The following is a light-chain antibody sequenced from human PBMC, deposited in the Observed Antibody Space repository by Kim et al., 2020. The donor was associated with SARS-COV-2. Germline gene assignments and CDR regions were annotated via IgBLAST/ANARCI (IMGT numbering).Light chain of an antibody. CDR1: QSVSSSY. V-gene: IGKV3-20*01. J-gene: IGKJ4*01. CDR3: QQYGISLT. CDR2: GAS. Sequence: VFPQSPGTLSLSPGERATLSCRASQSVSSSYLAWYQQKPGQAPRLLIYGASSRATCIPDRFSGSGSGTDFTLTISRREPEDFAVYYCQQYGISLTFGAGTKVHIK.